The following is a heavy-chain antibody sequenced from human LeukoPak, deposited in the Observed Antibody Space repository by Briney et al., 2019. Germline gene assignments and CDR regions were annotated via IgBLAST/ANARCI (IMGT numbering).Heavy chain of an antibody. CDR3: AKDHCSSTSCYLVDAFDI. J-gene: IGHJ3*02. CDR1: GFTFSSYA. V-gene: IGHV3-23*01. D-gene: IGHD2-2*01. CDR2: ISGSGGST. Sequence: GGSLRLSCAASGFTFSSYAMSWVRQAPGKGLEWVSAISGSGGSTYYADSVKGRFTISRDNSKNTLYLQMNSLRAEDTAVYYCAKDHCSSTSCYLVDAFDIWGQETMVTVSS.